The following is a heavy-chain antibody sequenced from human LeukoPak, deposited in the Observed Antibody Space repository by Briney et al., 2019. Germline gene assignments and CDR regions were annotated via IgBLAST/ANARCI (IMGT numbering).Heavy chain of an antibody. J-gene: IGHJ4*02. CDR1: GFTFSSYS. CDR3: ARGRYDFWRGSPDYFDY. D-gene: IGHD3-3*01. CDR2: ISSSSSYI. V-gene: IGHV3-21*01. Sequence: GGSLRLSCAASGFTFSSYSMNWVRQAPGKGLEWVSSISSSSSYIYYADSVKGRFTISRDNAKNSLYLQMNSLRAEDTAVYYCARGRYDFWRGSPDYFDYWGQGTLATVSS.